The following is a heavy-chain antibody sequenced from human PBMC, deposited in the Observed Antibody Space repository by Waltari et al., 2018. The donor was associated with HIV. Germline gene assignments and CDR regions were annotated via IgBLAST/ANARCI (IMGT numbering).Heavy chain of an antibody. CDR1: EFTFNNYW. D-gene: IGHD3-22*01. J-gene: IGHJ4*02. CDR3: AREALYDSSGYYFDY. Sequence: ELQLVESGGGLVQHGGSLRLSCAASEFTFNNYWMTWVRQAPGKGLEWVANIKQDESEKYYVDSVKGRFTISRDNAKNSLFLQMNSLRAEDTAVYFCAREALYDSSGYYFDYWGQGTLVTVSS. CDR2: IKQDESEK. V-gene: IGHV3-7*01.